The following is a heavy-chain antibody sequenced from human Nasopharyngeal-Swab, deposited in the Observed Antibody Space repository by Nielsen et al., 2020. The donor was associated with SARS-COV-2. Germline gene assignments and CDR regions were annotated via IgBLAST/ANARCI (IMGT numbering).Heavy chain of an antibody. V-gene: IGHV3-7*01. D-gene: IGHD6-13*01. CDR1: GFTLSSYW. J-gene: IGHJ4*02. CDR2: IKQDGSEK. Sequence: GGSLTLSCAASGFTLSSYWMSWVRQAPGKGLEWVANIKQDGSEKYYVDSVKGRFTISRDNAKNSLYLQMNSLGAEDTAVYYCATCGGSSWYFEYWGQGTLVTVSS. CDR3: ATCGGSSWYFEY.